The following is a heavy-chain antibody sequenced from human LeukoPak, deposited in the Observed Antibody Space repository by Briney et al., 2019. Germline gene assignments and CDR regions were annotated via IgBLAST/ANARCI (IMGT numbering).Heavy chain of an antibody. V-gene: IGHV5-10-1*01. J-gene: IGHJ6*02. CDR3: ARPFGDPLSYYYYGMDV. CDR1: GYSFTSYW. Sequence: RGESLKISCKGSGYSFTSYWISWVRQMPGKGLEWMGRIDPSDSYTNYSPSFQGHVTISADKSISTAYLQWSSLKASDTAMYYCARPFGDPLSYYYYGMDVWGQGTTVTVSS. D-gene: IGHD3-10*01. CDR2: IDPSDSYT.